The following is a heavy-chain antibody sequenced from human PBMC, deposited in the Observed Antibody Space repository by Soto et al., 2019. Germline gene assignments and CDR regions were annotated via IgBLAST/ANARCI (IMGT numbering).Heavy chain of an antibody. D-gene: IGHD5-12*01. Sequence: QVQLVQSGAAVKKPGSSVKVSCKASGGTFSSYAISWVRQAPGQGLEWMGGIIPIFGTANYAQKFQGRVTITADESTSTAYMELSSLRSEDTAVYYCARHTHGYSGYDVEYIRYYYDGMDVCGKGSTVTVSS. J-gene: IGHJ6*04. CDR3: ARHTHGYSGYDVEYIRYYYDGMDV. CDR1: GGTFSSYA. V-gene: IGHV1-69*01. CDR2: IIPIFGTA.